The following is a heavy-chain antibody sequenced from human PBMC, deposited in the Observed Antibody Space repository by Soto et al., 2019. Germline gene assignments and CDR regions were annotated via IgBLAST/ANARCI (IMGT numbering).Heavy chain of an antibody. CDR2: ISGYNGNT. Sequence: QVQLVQSGAEVKKPGASVKVSCKASGYTFTNFAINWVRQAPGQGLEWMGRISGYNGNTKCAQKFQDRVTMTTDTSTTTAYMDLRIRGSDDTAVYYCAGAPMSGGMDYWGQGTLVTVSS. J-gene: IGHJ4*02. D-gene: IGHD3-10*02. CDR3: AGAPMSGGMDY. CDR1: GYTFTNFA. V-gene: IGHV1-18*01.